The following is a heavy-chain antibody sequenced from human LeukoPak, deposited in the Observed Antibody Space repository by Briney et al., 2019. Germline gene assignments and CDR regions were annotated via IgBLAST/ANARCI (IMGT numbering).Heavy chain of an antibody. CDR2: IDYSGST. CDR1: GGSISSSSYY. V-gene: IGHV4-39*01. Sequence: PSETLSLTCTVSGGSISSSSYYWGWIRQPPGKGLEWIGSIDYSGSTYYNPSLKSRVTISVDTSKNQFSLKLSSVTAADTAVYYCARLGSSSWYVGYWGQGTLVTVSS. CDR3: ARLGSSSWYVGY. J-gene: IGHJ4*02. D-gene: IGHD6-13*01.